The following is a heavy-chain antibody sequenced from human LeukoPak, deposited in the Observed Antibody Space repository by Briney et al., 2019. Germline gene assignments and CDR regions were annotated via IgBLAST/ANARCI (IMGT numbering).Heavy chain of an antibody. J-gene: IGHJ4*02. D-gene: IGHD3-22*01. CDR3: ARDGRYYYDSSGYYMWPEGFDY. CDR1: EFTVSSNY. CDR2: FYYNGNT. V-gene: IGHV4-59*02. Sequence: GSLRLSCAASEFTVSSNYMSWIRQPPGKGLEWIGYFYYNGNTNYNPSLKSRVTISVDTSKNQFSLNLSSVTAADTAVYYCARDGRYYYDSSGYYMWPEGFDYWGQGTLVTVSS.